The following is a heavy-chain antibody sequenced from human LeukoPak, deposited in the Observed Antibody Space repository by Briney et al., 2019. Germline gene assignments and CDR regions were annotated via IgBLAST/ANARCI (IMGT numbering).Heavy chain of an antibody. CDR1: GFTVSGNY. Sequence: GGSLRLSCAVSGFTVSGNYMSWVRQAPGKGLEWVSLIYSGGTTYYADSVKGRFTISRDNSKNTLYLQMNSLRAEDTAVYYCAKAGNIRFDYWGQGTLVTVSS. V-gene: IGHV3-53*01. D-gene: IGHD2/OR15-2a*01. CDR3: AKAGNIRFDY. J-gene: IGHJ4*02. CDR2: IYSGGTT.